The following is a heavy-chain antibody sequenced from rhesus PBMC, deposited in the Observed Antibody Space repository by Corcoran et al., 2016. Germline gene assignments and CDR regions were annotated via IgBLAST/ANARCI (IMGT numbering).Heavy chain of an antibody. CDR1: GFIFSSWE. D-gene: IGHD6-31*01. CDR2: ISESGGTI. CDR3: TGSGWYGTFDY. V-gene: IGHV3-100*02. J-gene: IGHJ4*01. Sequence: DEQLVESGGGLVKPGGCLSLYCVDSGFIFSSWEMPWGRQAPGKGLEWVSFISESGGTIYYDDSLKGRFTISRDNAKNSLFLQMISLRAEDTAVYYCTGSGWYGTFDYWGQGVLVTVSS.